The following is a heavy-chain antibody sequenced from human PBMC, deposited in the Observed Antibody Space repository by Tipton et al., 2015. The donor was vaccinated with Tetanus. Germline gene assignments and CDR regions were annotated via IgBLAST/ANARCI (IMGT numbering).Heavy chain of an antibody. V-gene: IGHV4-4*07. CDR1: GDSISSNY. J-gene: IGHJ4*02. D-gene: IGHD1-7*01. Sequence: TLSLTCTVSGDSISSNYWSWIRQPAGKGPEWIGRIYINGRNNYNPSLKSRVTMSIDTSKNQFSLNLRSVTAADTAVYYCARANYDSSKTGPFDSWGQGSLVTVSS. CDR3: ARANYDSSKTGPFDS. CDR2: IYINGRN.